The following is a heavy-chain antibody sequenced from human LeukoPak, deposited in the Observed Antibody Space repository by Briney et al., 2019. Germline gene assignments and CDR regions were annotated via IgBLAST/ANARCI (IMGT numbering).Heavy chain of an antibody. Sequence: GASVKVSCKASGYTFTGYYMHWVRQAPGQGLEWMGWINPNSGGTSYAQKFQGRVTMTRDTSVTTAYMELSRLRSDDTAVYYCERYSGYDEPFEYWGQGTLVTVSS. CDR1: GYTFTGYY. CDR2: INPNSGGT. CDR3: ERYSGYDEPFEY. J-gene: IGHJ4*02. V-gene: IGHV1-2*02. D-gene: IGHD5-12*01.